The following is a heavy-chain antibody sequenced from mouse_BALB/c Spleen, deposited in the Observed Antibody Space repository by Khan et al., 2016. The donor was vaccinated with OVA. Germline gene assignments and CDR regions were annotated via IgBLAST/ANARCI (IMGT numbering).Heavy chain of an antibody. CDR1: GYTFTSYV. V-gene: IGHV1S136*01. Sequence: EVQVVESGPELVKPGASVKMSCKASGYTFTSYVMHWVKQKPGQGLEWIGYINPYSDDTKYNEKFKGKATLTSDKSSSTAYMELSSLTSEDSAVYYCARSTYYGNPYAMDYWGQGTSVTVSS. J-gene: IGHJ4*01. CDR3: ARSTYYGNPYAMDY. CDR2: INPYSDDT. D-gene: IGHD2-10*01.